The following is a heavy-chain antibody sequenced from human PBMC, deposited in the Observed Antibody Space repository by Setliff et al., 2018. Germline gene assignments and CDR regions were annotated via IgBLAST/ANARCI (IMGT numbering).Heavy chain of an antibody. CDR1: GYTFTNYW. CDR3: ARGYDSGGWNY. Sequence: GESLKISCKGSGYTFTNYWIAWVRQMPGKGLEYMGIIYPADSDTRYSPSLQGQVTFSADRSISTAHLQWDSLKASDTAMYCCARGYDSGGWNYWGQGTLVTVSS. D-gene: IGHD3-22*01. J-gene: IGHJ4*02. CDR2: IYPADSDT. V-gene: IGHV5-51*01.